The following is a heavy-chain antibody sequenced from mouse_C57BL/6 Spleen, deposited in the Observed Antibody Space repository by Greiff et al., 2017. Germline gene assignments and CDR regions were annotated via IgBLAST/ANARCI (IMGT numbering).Heavy chain of an antibody. CDR3: ARYITPVVATNAMDY. CDR1: GYTFTSYG. CDR2: IYPRSGNT. V-gene: IGHV1-81*01. J-gene: IGHJ4*01. D-gene: IGHD1-1*01. Sequence: VQLQQSGAELARPGASVQLSCKASGYTFTSYGISWVKQRTGQGLEWIGEIYPRSGNTYYNEKFKGKATLTADKSSSTAYMELRSLTSEDSAVYFCARYITPVVATNAMDYWGQGTSVTVSS.